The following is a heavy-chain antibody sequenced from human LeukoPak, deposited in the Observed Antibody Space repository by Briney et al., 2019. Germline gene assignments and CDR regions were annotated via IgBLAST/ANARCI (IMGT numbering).Heavy chain of an antibody. D-gene: IGHD6-25*01. Sequence: PSQTLSPTCTVSGGSTSSYYWSWIRQPAGKGLEWIGRINTSGSRNYNPSLRSRVTMSVDTSKNQFSLNLSSVTAADTAVYYFAREGGGPRWLDPWGQGTLVTVSS. CDR3: AREGGGPRWLDP. J-gene: IGHJ5*02. CDR1: GGSTSSYY. V-gene: IGHV4-4*07. CDR2: INTSGSR.